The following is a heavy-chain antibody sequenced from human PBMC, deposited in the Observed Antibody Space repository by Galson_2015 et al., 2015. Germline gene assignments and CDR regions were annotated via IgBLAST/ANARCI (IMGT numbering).Heavy chain of an antibody. Sequence: SLRLSCAASGFTFSNYAMSWVRQAPGKGQEWVSSISGSGDRTYYADSVKGRFTISRDNSKNTLNLQMNRLRGEDTAVYYCAKGGFGRVDWFDPWGQGTLVTVSS. CDR3: AKGGFGRVDWFDP. J-gene: IGHJ5*02. CDR2: ISGSGDRT. D-gene: IGHD3-10*01. CDR1: GFTFSNYA. V-gene: IGHV3-23*01.